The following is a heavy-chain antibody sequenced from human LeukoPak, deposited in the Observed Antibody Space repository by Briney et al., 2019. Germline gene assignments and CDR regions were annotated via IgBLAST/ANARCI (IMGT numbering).Heavy chain of an antibody. Sequence: SETLSLTCTVSGGSISSYYWSWIRQPPGKGLEWIGYIYYSGSTNYNPSLKSRGTISVDTSKNQFSLKLSPGTAADAAVYYCARGGGFGSGYLLWGKGTLVTVSS. CDR1: GGSISSYY. D-gene: IGHD3-22*01. V-gene: IGHV4-59*01. CDR2: IYYSGST. CDR3: ARGGGFGSGYLL. J-gene: IGHJ4*02.